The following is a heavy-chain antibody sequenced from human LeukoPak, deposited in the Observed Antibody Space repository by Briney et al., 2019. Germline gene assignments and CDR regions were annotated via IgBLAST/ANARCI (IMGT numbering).Heavy chain of an antibody. CDR1: GFTFSNYG. D-gene: IGHD1-26*01. V-gene: IGHV3-30*18. J-gene: IGHJ3*02. CDR3: AKVGFTGSYMYAFDM. Sequence: GRSLRLSCVASGFTFSNYGMHWVRQAPGKGLEWVAVISDDGSNKYYLDSAKGRFTISRDNSKSTLNLQMDSLRIEDTAVYYCAKVGFTGSYMYAFDMWGQGTMVTVSS. CDR2: ISDDGSNK.